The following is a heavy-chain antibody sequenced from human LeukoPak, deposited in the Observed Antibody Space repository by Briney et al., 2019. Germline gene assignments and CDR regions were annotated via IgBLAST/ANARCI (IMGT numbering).Heavy chain of an antibody. CDR3: ARSRYGSGSYGASDI. J-gene: IGHJ3*02. CDR2: ISSSSSYI. D-gene: IGHD3-10*01. Sequence: PGGSLRLSCAASGFTFSSYSMNWVRQAPGKGLEWASSISSSSSYIYYADSVKGRFTISRDNAKNSLYLQMNSLRAEDTAVYYCARSRYGSGSYGASDIWGQGTMVTVSS. V-gene: IGHV3-21*01. CDR1: GFTFSSYS.